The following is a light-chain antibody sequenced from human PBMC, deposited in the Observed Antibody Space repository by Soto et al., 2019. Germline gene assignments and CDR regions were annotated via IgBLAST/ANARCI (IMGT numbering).Light chain of an antibody. V-gene: IGLV4-69*01. Sequence: QSVLTQSPSASASLGASVKLTCTLSSGHSSYAIAWHQQQPEKGPRYLMKLNSDGSHSKGDGIPDRFSGSSSGAERYLTISSLQSEDEADYYCQIWVTGIQVFGGGTQLTVL. CDR1: SGHSSYA. CDR3: QIWVTGIQV. J-gene: IGLJ2*01. CDR2: LNSDGSH.